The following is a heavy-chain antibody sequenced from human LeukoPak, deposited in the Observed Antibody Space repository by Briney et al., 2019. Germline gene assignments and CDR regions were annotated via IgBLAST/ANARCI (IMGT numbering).Heavy chain of an antibody. CDR3: ARESYYDFWSPDY. Sequence: PGGSLRLSCAASGFTFSSYSMNWVRQAPGKGLEWVSSISSSSSYIYYADSVKGRFTISRDNAKNSLYPQMNSLRAEDTAVYYCARESYYDFWSPDYWGQGTLATVSS. D-gene: IGHD3-3*01. J-gene: IGHJ4*02. V-gene: IGHV3-21*01. CDR1: GFTFSSYS. CDR2: ISSSSSYI.